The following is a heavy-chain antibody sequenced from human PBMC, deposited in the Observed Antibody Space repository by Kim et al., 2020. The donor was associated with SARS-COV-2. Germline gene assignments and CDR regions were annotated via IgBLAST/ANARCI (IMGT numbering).Heavy chain of an antibody. CDR3: ARGSSPYGDYPLILDY. J-gene: IGHJ4*02. D-gene: IGHD4-17*01. Sequence: KCQGRVTITADESTGTAYMELSSLRSEDTAVYYCARGSSPYGDYPLILDYWGQGTLVTVSS. V-gene: IGHV1-69*01.